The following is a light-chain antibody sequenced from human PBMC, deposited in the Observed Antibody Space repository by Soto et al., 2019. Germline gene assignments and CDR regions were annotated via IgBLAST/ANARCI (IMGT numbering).Light chain of an antibody. Sequence: TVMTQSPATLSVSPGEGVTVSCRASQSIGRNLAWYQQKPGQAPRLLIYDASTRATGMPARFSGGGSGTEFTLNIDSLQSEDFAVYYCLQYNYWPRTFGQGTKVETK. V-gene: IGKV3-15*01. CDR1: QSIGRN. CDR2: DAS. J-gene: IGKJ1*01. CDR3: LQYNYWPRT.